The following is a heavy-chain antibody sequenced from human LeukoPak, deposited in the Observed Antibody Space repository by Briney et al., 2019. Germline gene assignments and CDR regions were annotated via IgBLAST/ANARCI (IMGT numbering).Heavy chain of an antibody. Sequence: ASVKVSCKASGYTFTSYYLHWVRQAPGQGLEWMGIINPSAGSTSYAQKFQGRVTMTRDTSTSTVYMELSSLRSEDTAVYYCARVAPWGFWFDPWGQGTLVTVSS. J-gene: IGHJ5*02. CDR2: INPSAGST. V-gene: IGHV1-46*01. D-gene: IGHD7-27*01. CDR1: GYTFTSYY. CDR3: ARVAPWGFWFDP.